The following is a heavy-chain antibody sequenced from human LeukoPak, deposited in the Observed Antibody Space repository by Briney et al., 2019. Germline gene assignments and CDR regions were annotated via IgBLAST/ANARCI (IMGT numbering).Heavy chain of an antibody. Sequence: SGPTLVNPTQTLTLTCTFSGFSLSTSGMCVSWIRQPPGKALEWLAPIDWDDDKYYSTSLKTRLTISTDTSKIQVVLTMTDIDPVDTATYYCARIRLGYYYDSSGFDPWGQGTLVTVSS. V-gene: IGHV2-70*01. CDR2: IDWDDDK. CDR1: GFSLSTSGMC. CDR3: ARIRLGYYYDSSGFDP. D-gene: IGHD3-22*01. J-gene: IGHJ5*02.